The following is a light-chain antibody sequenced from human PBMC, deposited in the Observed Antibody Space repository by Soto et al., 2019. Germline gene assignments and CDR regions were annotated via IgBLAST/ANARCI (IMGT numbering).Light chain of an antibody. CDR1: QYINTR. CDR3: QQYNNWPPIT. Sequence: EIVLTQSPATLSSFPGDRVTLSCRASQYINTRLAWYQHRPGQAPRLLIYQTSIRAAGIPARFSASGSGTDFTLTISDVQPEDFALYYCQQYNNWPPITFGQGTRLEIK. J-gene: IGKJ5*01. CDR2: QTS. V-gene: IGKV3-11*01.